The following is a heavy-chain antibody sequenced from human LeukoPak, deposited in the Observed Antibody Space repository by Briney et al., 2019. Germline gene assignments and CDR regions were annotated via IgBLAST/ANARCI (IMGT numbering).Heavy chain of an antibody. V-gene: IGHV4-61*02. D-gene: IGHD2-15*01. CDR2: ISSSGST. CDR1: GDSISSGDYY. CDR3: ARGVGGYCSGGSCYSAPNWFDP. Sequence: SETLSLTCTVSGDSISSGDYYWSWIRQPAGKGLEWIGRISSSGSTNYNPSLKSRVAISVDTSKNQFSLKLSSVTAADTAVYYCARGVGGYCSGGSCYSAPNWFDPWGQGTLVTVSS. J-gene: IGHJ5*02.